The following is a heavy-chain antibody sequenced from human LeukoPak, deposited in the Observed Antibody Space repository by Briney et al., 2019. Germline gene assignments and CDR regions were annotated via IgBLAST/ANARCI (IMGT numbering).Heavy chain of an antibody. V-gene: IGHV3-74*01. CDR3: ARSLPGLDV. CDR1: GFIFIDYW. J-gene: IGHJ6*02. Sequence: PGGSLRLSCEISGFIFIDYWMHWVRQVPGKGPVWVSRINPDGTATNYADSVKGRFIIPRDNAKNTLYLQMNSLRVEDTAMYYCARSLPGLDVWGQGTTVTDSS. CDR2: INPDGTAT.